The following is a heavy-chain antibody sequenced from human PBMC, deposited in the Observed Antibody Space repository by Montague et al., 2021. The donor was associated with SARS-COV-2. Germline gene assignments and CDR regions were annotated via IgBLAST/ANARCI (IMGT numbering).Heavy chain of an antibody. J-gene: IGHJ3*01. V-gene: IGHV4-39*02. CDR1: GGSISSSNYY. Sequence: SETLSLTCSVPGGSISSSNYYWGWIRQPPGKGLDWIGSIYYGGSTYYNPSLKSRFTIPVDSSKNHFSLNLTSVTAADTAVYYCARHKDVSGWYEDAFDVWGPGTTVIVSS. D-gene: IGHD6-19*01. CDR3: ARHKDVSGWYEDAFDV. CDR2: IYYGGST.